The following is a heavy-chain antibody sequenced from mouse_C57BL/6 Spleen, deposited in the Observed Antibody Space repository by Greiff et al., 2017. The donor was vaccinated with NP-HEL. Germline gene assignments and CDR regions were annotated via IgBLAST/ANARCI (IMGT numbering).Heavy chain of an antibody. Sequence: QVQLKQSGPGLVAPSQSLSITCTVSGFSLTSYGVHWVRQPPGKGLEWLVVIWSDGSTTYNSALKSRLSISKDNSKSQVFLKMNSLQTDDTAMYYCATSPSDGYAMDYWGQGTSVTVSS. J-gene: IGHJ4*01. CDR2: IWSDGST. CDR3: ATSPSDGYAMDY. CDR1: GFSLTSYG. V-gene: IGHV2-6*03.